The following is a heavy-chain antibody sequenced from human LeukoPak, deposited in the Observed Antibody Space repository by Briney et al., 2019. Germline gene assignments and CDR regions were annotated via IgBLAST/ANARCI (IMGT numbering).Heavy chain of an antibody. D-gene: IGHD6-19*01. V-gene: IGHV4-34*01. CDR3: AILPIAVAGTGYYFDY. J-gene: IGHJ4*02. CDR1: GGSFSGYY. CDR2: INHSGST. Sequence: SETLSLTCAVYGGSFSGYYWSWIRQPPGKGLEWIGEINHSGSTNYNPSLKSRVTISVDTSKNQFSLKLSSVTAADTAVYYCAILPIAVAGTGYYFDYWGQGTLVTVSS.